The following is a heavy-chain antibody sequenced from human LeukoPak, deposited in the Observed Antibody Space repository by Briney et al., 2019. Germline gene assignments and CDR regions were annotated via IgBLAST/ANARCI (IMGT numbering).Heavy chain of an antibody. CDR2: IYTSGST. Sequence: SETLSLTCNVSGASGGSISSYYWSWIRQPAGKGLEWIGRIYTSGSTNYNPSLKSRVTMSVDTSKNQFSLKLSSVTAADTAVYYCARDWRPYCSSTSCYYYYYMDVWGKGTTVTVSS. J-gene: IGHJ6*03. CDR1: GASGGSISSYY. D-gene: IGHD2-2*01. V-gene: IGHV4-4*07. CDR3: ARDWRPYCSSTSCYYYYYMDV.